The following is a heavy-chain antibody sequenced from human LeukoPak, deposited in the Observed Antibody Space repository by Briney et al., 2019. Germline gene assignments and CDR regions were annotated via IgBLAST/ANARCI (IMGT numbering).Heavy chain of an antibody. V-gene: IGHV3-23*01. CDR3: AKPPGWLLDRGYWYFDL. CDR2: ISGSGGST. Sequence: GGSLRLSCAASGFTFSSYAMSWVRQAPGKGLEWVSAISGSGGSTYYADSVKGRFTISRDNSKNTLYLQMNSLRAEDTAVYYCAKPPGWLLDRGYWYFDLWGRGTLVTVSS. D-gene: IGHD3-22*01. J-gene: IGHJ2*01. CDR1: GFTFSSYA.